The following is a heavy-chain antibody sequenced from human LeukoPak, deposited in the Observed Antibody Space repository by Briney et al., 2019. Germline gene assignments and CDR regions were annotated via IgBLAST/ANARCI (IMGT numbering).Heavy chain of an antibody. D-gene: IGHD6-19*01. V-gene: IGHV5-51*01. CDR3: ARRSSGWYGFDY. CDR1: GFNFTNYW. CDR2: IYPGDSDP. Sequence: GESLKISCKGSGFNFTNYWIGWVRQMPGKGLDWMGVIYPGDSDPRYSPSFQGQVTISADKSISTAYLQWSSLKASDTAIYYCARRSSGWYGFDYWGQGTLVIVSS. J-gene: IGHJ4*02.